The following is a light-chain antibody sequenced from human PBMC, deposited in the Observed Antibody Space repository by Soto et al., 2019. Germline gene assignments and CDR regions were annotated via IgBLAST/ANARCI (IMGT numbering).Light chain of an antibody. CDR1: NSDIGIYNY. J-gene: IGLJ3*02. V-gene: IGLV2-14*01. CDR2: EVT. Sequence: QSALTQPASVSGSPGQSITISCTGTNSDIGIYNYVSWYQQHPGKAPKLVICEVTNRPSGGSSRFSGSKSGNTASLTISGLRAEDEADYYCTSFTTTNIWVFGGGTKLTVL. CDR3: TSFTTTNIWV.